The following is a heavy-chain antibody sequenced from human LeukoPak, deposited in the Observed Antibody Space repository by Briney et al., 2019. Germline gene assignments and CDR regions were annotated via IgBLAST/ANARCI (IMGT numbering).Heavy chain of an antibody. V-gene: IGHV3-23*01. Sequence: PGGSLRLSCAASGFPFNDYTMSWVRQAPGKGLEWVSGISNSGDTTYYADSVEGRFTISRDNSKKTLYLQMNSLRAEDTAVYYCAKPVHGSGSPDYWGQGTLVTVSS. CDR1: GFPFNDYT. CDR2: ISNSGDTT. CDR3: AKPVHGSGSPDY. J-gene: IGHJ4*02. D-gene: IGHD3-10*01.